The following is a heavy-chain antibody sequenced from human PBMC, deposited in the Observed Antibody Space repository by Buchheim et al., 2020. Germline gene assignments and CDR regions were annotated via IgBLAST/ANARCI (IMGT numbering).Heavy chain of an antibody. CDR2: INPNSGGT. Sequence: QVQLVQSGAEVKKPGASVKVSCKASGYTFTGYYMHWVRQAPGQGLEWMGWINPNSGGTNYAQKFQGWVTMTRDTSISTAYMELSRLRSDDTAVYYCASKYYDFWGGYYSRSQYYYYGMDVWGQGTT. CDR3: ASKYYDFWGGYYSRSQYYYYGMDV. CDR1: GYTFTGYY. V-gene: IGHV1-2*04. D-gene: IGHD3-3*01. J-gene: IGHJ6*02.